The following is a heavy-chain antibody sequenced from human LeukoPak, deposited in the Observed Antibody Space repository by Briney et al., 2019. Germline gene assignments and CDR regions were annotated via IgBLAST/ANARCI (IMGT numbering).Heavy chain of an antibody. CDR2: IYHSGST. CDR1: GGSISSSNW. V-gene: IGHV4-4*02. CDR3: ARHYHYGDDLHDAFDI. D-gene: IGHD4-17*01. Sequence: PSETLSLTCAVSGGSISSSNWWSWVRQPPGKGLEWIGEIYHSGSTNYNPSLKSRVTISVDTSKNQFSLKLSSVTAADPAVYYCARHYHYGDDLHDAFDIWGQGTMVTVSS. J-gene: IGHJ3*02.